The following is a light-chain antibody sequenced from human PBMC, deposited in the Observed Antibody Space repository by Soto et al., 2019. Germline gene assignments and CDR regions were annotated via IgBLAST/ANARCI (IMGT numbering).Light chain of an antibody. CDR3: SSYTTTSTRV. J-gene: IGLJ3*02. CDR1: SSDVGGYNY. CDR2: DVS. Sequence: QSVLTQPASVSGSPGQSITISCTGTSSDVGGYNYVSWYQQNPGKAPNLMIYDVSNRPSGVSNRFSGSNSGNTASLTISGRQTEDDADYYCSSYTTTSTRVFGGGTKLTVL. V-gene: IGLV2-14*03.